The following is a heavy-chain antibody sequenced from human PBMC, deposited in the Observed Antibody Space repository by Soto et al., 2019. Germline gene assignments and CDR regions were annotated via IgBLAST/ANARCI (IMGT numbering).Heavy chain of an antibody. D-gene: IGHD2-15*01. CDR2: IIPIFGTA. CDR1: GGTFSSYA. J-gene: IGHJ5*02. Sequence: GASVKVSCKASGGTFSSYAISWVRQAPGQGLEWMGGIIPIFGTANYAQKFQGRVTITADESTSTAYMELSSLRSEDTAVYYCARDPPCSGGSCYPEELNWFDPWGQGTLVTVSS. V-gene: IGHV1-69*13. CDR3: ARDPPCSGGSCYPEELNWFDP.